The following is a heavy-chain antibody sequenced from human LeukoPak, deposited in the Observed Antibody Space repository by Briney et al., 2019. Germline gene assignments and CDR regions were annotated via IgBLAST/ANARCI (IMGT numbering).Heavy chain of an antibody. CDR2: ISAYNNGYT. J-gene: IGHJ3*02. V-gene: IGHV1-18*01. Sequence: ASVKVSCKASGYTFTSYGISWVRQAPGQGLEWMGWISAYNNGYTNHTQKLQGRVTMTTDTSTGTAYMELRSLRSDDTAVYYCARDGHSSGYYQTDAFHIWGQGTMVTVSS. CDR3: ARDGHSSGYYQTDAFHI. D-gene: IGHD3-22*01. CDR1: GYTFTSYG.